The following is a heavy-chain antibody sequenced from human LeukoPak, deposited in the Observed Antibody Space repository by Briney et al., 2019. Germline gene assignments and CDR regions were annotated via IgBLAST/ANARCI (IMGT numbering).Heavy chain of an antibody. D-gene: IGHD3-22*01. CDR3: ARAPHYYDSSGYYYEWFDP. V-gene: IGHV4-31*03. Sequence: SEILSLTCTVSGGSISSGGYYWSWIRQHPGKGLEWIGYIYYSGGTYYNPSLKSRVTISVDTSKNQFSLKLSSVTAADTAVYYCARAPHYYDSSGYYYEWFDPWGQGTLVTVSS. CDR2: IYYSGGT. J-gene: IGHJ5*02. CDR1: GGSISSGGYY.